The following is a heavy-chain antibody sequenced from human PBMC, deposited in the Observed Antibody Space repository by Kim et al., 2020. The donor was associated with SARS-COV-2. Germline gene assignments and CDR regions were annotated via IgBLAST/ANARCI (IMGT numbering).Heavy chain of an antibody. CDR1: GGSISSYI. D-gene: IGHD3-10*01. CDR3: TRGFLHDYGNMGYFDY. V-gene: IGHV4-59*01. Sequence: SETLSLTCTVSGGSISSYIWSWIRQPPGKRLEWIGYTHSSGSTKYNPSLESRVTMSLDTSGTQFSLILTSVTAADTALYYCTRGFLHDYGNMGYFDYWA. CDR2: THSSGST. J-gene: IGHJ4*03.